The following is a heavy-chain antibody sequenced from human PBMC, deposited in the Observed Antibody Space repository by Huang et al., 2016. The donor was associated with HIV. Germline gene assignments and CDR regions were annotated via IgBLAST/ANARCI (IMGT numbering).Heavy chain of an antibody. D-gene: IGHD3-22*01. CDR3: ATSPHYYDSYPALLNWFDP. V-gene: IGHV4-30-4*08. J-gene: IGHJ5*02. Sequence: QVQLQESGPGLVKPSQTLSLTCTVSGASISSGAYYWSWIRQPPGKGLEWIGYIYYSGNTYDSPSLKSRLTMSVDTSKNQFSVKLSSVTAADTAVYYCATSPHYYDSYPALLNWFDPWGQGSLVAVSS. CDR2: IYYSGNT. CDR1: GASISSGAYY.